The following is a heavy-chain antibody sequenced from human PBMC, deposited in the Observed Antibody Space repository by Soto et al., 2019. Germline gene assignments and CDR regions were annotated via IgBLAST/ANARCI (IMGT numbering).Heavy chain of an antibody. D-gene: IGHD5-12*01. V-gene: IGHV1-3*01. CDR1: GYTFTNFT. CDR2: INLDKDDT. CDR3: AREYGYNDY. J-gene: IGHJ4*02. Sequence: ASVNVSFKASGYTFTNFTMDWERQAPGQRLELMWWINLDKDDTKHSQRFQGRVTMTRXXXXXXVXMELXXXXSEDTAVYYCAREYGYNDYWGQGTLVTVSS.